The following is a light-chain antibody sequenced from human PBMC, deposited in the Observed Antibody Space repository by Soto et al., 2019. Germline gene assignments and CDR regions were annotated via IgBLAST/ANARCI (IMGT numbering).Light chain of an antibody. V-gene: IGLV2-14*03. CDR3: NSYTTSNTFV. J-gene: IGLJ1*01. CDR1: SSDIGAHNF. Sequence: QSVLTQPASVSGSPGQAITVSCSGTSSDIGAHNFVSWYQQHPGKAPKLIIYEVINRPSGVSDRFSGSKSGNTASLNISGLQSEDEAHYYCNSYTTSNTFVFGSGTKVTVL. CDR2: EVI.